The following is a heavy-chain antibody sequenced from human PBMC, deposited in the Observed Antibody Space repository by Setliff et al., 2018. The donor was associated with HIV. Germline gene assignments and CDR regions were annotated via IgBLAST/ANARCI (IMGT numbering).Heavy chain of an antibody. D-gene: IGHD6-19*01. V-gene: IGHV3-20*04. CDR2: INWNGGST. J-gene: IGHJ3*02. Sequence: GGSLRLSCAVSGFTFEDYGMSWVRQAPGKGLEWVSGINWNGGSTGYVDSVKGRFTISRDNAKNSLYLQMNSLRAEDMALYYCVRDTWLVPDTFDIWGQGTMVTVSS. CDR1: GFTFEDYG. CDR3: VRDTWLVPDTFDI.